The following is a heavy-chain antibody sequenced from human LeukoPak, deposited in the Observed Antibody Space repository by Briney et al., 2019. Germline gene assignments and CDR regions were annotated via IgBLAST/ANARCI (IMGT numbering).Heavy chain of an antibody. CDR2: IIPIYGPA. CDR3: ATLQLGPTTNY. CDR1: RGTFTSFG. Sequence: GASVKVSCKTSRGTFTSFGFSWVRQAPGQGLEWMGGIIPIYGPANYAQNFQDRVTITADESTSTVYMDLSGLRSEDTAVYYCATLQLGPTTNYWGLGTLVTVS. V-gene: IGHV1-69*13. J-gene: IGHJ4*02. D-gene: IGHD1-26*01.